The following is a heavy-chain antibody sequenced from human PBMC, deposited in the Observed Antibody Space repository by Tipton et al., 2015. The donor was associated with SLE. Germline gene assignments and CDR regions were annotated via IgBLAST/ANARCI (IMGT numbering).Heavy chain of an antibody. V-gene: IGHV4-34*01. Sequence: TLSLTCTVSGGSISSYYWSWIRQPPGKGLEWIGEINHGGSTNYNPSLKSRVTISVDTSKNQFSLKLTSVTAADTAVYYCARVSEAYYDFWSGYSPNWFDPWGQGTLVTVSS. CDR2: INHGGST. CDR3: ARVSEAYYDFWSGYSPNWFDP. CDR1: GGSISSYY. J-gene: IGHJ5*02. D-gene: IGHD3-3*01.